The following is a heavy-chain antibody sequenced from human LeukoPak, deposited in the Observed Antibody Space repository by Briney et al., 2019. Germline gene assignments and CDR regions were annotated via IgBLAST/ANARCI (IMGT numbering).Heavy chain of an antibody. V-gene: IGHV1-69*05. CDR2: IIPIFGTA. CDR1: GGTFSSYA. CDR3: AKRGLRYFDPGAFDI. J-gene: IGHJ3*02. D-gene: IGHD3-9*01. Sequence: SVTVSRKASGGTFSSYAISWLRQAPAPGLEWMGRIIPIFGTANYAQKFQGRVTITTDESTRTAYMELSSLRSEDTAVYYCAKRGLRYFDPGAFDIWGQGTMVTVSS.